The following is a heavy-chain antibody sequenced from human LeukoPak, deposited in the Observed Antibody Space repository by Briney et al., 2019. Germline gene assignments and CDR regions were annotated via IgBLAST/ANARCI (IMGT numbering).Heavy chain of an antibody. D-gene: IGHD3-16*01. Sequence: ASVKVSCKASGYTFTRNYMYWVRQAPGQGLEWMGIINPSGGSTSYAQRFQGRVTITTDTSTSTVYLELSSLTSEDTAVYYCARRGTGVDYWGQGTLVTVSS. V-gene: IGHV1-46*01. CDR1: GYTFTRNY. CDR2: INPSGGST. J-gene: IGHJ4*02. CDR3: ARRGTGVDY.